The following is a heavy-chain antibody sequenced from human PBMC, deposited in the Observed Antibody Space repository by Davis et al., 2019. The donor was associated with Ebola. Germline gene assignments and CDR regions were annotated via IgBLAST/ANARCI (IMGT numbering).Heavy chain of an antibody. CDR2: IIPIFGTA. Sequence: AASVKVSCKASGGTFSSYAISWVRQAPGQGLEWMGGIIPIFGTANYAQKFQGRVTITADESTSTAYMELSSLRSEDTAVYYCARDNTMVQDPASYYYYGMDVWGQGTTVTVSS. D-gene: IGHD3-10*01. V-gene: IGHV1-69*13. CDR3: ARDNTMVQDPASYYYYGMDV. J-gene: IGHJ6*02. CDR1: GGTFSSYA.